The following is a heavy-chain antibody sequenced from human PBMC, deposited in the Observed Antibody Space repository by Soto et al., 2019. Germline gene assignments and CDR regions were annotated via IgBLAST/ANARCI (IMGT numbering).Heavy chain of an antibody. J-gene: IGHJ6*02. V-gene: IGHV4-4*07. CDR3: ARGPRGYVXYHGMDV. CDR2: IDTSGTT. Sequence: SETLSLTCTVSGGSISSYYVSWIRQSAGKGLEWIGRIDTSGTTNYNPSLKSRVTMSVDASKNHFSLNLSSVTAADTAVYYCARGPRGYVXYHGMDVWGQGTTVTVSS. CDR1: GGSISSYY. D-gene: IGHD3-16*01.